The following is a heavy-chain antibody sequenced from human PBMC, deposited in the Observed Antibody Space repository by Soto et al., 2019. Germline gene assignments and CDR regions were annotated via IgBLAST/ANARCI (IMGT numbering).Heavy chain of an antibody. V-gene: IGHV5-51*01. CDR3: ARPFDTSGWYDH. Sequence: GESLKISCKGSGYSFTSYWIAWVREMPGKGLECMGIIYPGDSDTRYSPSFEGQVTISADKSINTAYLQWSSLKASDSAMYYCARPFDTSGWYDHRGRGSLVTIAS. CDR2: IYPGDSDT. J-gene: IGHJ5*02. D-gene: IGHD6-19*01. CDR1: GYSFTSYW.